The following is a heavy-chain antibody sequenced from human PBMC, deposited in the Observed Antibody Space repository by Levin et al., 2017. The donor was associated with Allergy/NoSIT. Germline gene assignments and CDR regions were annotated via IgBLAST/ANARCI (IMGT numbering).Heavy chain of an antibody. Sequence: PSETLSLTCTLSGGSISRGSYYWGWIRQPPGKGLEWIGNIYYGGSAYYNPSLKSLVTISVDTSKSQFSLKRSSVTAADTAVYYCARGFTMTVGRGNWFEPWGKGTLVTVSS. D-gene: IGHD3-22*01. CDR3: ARGFTMTVGRGNWFEP. J-gene: IGHJ5*02. CDR1: GGSISRGSYY. CDR2: IYYGGSA. V-gene: IGHV4-39*07.